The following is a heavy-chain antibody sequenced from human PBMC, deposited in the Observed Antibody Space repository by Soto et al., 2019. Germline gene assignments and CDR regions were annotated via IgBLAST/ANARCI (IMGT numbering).Heavy chain of an antibody. CDR3: AKGSYSGRYSDFDC. V-gene: IGHV3-30*18. Sequence: PVGSLRLSCASSVFTFSSYGMFCVRHSPGRWLEWVAFISYDGSDKCSDSVKGRFTISRDNSKNTLYLQMNSLRAEDTAVYYCAKGSYSGRYSDFDCWGQGTLVNVSS. CDR1: VFTFSSYG. J-gene: IGHJ4*02. CDR2: ISYDGSDK. D-gene: IGHD1-26*01.